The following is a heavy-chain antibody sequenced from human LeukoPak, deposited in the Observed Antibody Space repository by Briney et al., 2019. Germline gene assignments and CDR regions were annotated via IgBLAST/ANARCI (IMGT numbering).Heavy chain of an antibody. J-gene: IGHJ4*02. V-gene: IGHV4-39*01. Sequence: PSETLSLTCTVSGGSISSSSAYWGRIRQPPGKGLEWIGSIYYSKNTYYNPSLKSRVTISADTSKNQFSLTLGSVSATDTAVYYCVSPRGFSYGYFDYWGQGNLGTVSS. CDR3: VSPRGFSYGYFDY. CDR1: GGSISSSSAY. CDR2: IYYSKNT. D-gene: IGHD5-18*01.